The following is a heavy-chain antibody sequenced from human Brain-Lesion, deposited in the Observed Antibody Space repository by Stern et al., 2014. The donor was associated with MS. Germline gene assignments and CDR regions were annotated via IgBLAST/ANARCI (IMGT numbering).Heavy chain of an antibody. Sequence: EDQLVESGAEVKKPGESLKISCKGSGYRFDNYWIGWVRQQPGKGLEWRGIIYTADSDPRYSPSLQGQVTISADKSISTVYLQWSSLKASDTAMYYCARTYSSGWYGGHAFDIWGQGTMVTVSS. D-gene: IGHD6-19*01. CDR3: ARTYSSGWYGGHAFDI. J-gene: IGHJ3*02. CDR2: IYTADSDP. CDR1: GYRFDNYW. V-gene: IGHV5-51*01.